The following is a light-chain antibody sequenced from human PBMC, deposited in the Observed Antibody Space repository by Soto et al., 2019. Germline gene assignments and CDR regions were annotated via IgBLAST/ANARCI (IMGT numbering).Light chain of an antibody. CDR1: QSISSSY. V-gene: IGKV3-20*01. CDR3: QQYGRSPYT. CDR2: GAS. Sequence: EIVLTQSPGTLSLSPGERATLSCRASQSISSSYLAWNQQKPGQAPRLLIYGASSRDTGIPDRFSGSGSGTDFTLTISRLEPEDFAVYYCQQYGRSPYTFGQGTKLEIK. J-gene: IGKJ2*01.